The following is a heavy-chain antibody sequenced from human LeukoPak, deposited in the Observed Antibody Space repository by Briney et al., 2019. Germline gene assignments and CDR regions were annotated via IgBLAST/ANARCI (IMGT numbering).Heavy chain of an antibody. CDR3: ARGLTKPYYDSSGGAFDI. Sequence: GGSLRLSCAGSGFTFSNAWMNWVRQAPGKGLEWVGRIKSKTDGGTIDYAAPVKGRFTISRDNSKNTLYLQMGSLRAEDMAVYYCARGLTKPYYDSSGGAFDIWGQGTMVTVSS. CDR2: IKSKTDGGTI. D-gene: IGHD3-22*01. CDR1: GFTFSNAW. V-gene: IGHV3-15*01. J-gene: IGHJ3*02.